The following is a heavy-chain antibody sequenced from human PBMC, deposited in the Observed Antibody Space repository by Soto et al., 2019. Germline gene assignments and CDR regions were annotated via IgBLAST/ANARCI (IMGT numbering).Heavy chain of an antibody. V-gene: IGHV1-3*01. CDR2: INAGNGNT. CDR1: GYTFTSYA. Sequence: ASVKVSCKASGYTFTSYAMHWVRQAPGQRLEWMGWINAGNGNTKYSQKFQGRVTITRDTSASTAYMELGSLRSEDTAVYYCARGLPRIAARPVVSNWFDPWGQGTLVTVSS. J-gene: IGHJ5*02. CDR3: ARGLPRIAARPVVSNWFDP. D-gene: IGHD6-6*01.